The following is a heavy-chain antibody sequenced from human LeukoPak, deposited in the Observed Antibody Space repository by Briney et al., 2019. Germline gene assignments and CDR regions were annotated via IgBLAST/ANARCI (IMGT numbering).Heavy chain of an antibody. D-gene: IGHD3-3*01. V-gene: IGHV3-30*03. CDR3: ARGPYDNYFGYYFDY. CDR2: MSYDGSNK. Sequence: GGSLRLSCAASGFTFSRYGMHWVRQAPGKGLEWVAVMSYDGSNKYYADSVKGRFTISRDNAKNSLYLQMNSLRAEDTAVYYCARGPYDNYFGYYFDYWGQGTLVTVSS. J-gene: IGHJ4*02. CDR1: GFTFSRYG.